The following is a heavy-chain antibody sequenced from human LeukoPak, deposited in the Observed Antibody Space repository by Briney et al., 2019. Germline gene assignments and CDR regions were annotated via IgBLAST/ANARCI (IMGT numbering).Heavy chain of an antibody. V-gene: IGHV1-24*01. Sequence: ASVKVSCKVSGYTLTELSMHWVRQAPGKVLEWMAGFDPEDGETIYAQKFQGRVTMTEDTSTDTAYMELRSLRSDDTAVYYCARASRGDYDYVWGSYRYCLAYWGQGTLVTVSS. CDR2: FDPEDGET. CDR1: GYTLTELS. J-gene: IGHJ4*02. CDR3: ARASRGDYDYVWGSYRYCLAY. D-gene: IGHD3-16*02.